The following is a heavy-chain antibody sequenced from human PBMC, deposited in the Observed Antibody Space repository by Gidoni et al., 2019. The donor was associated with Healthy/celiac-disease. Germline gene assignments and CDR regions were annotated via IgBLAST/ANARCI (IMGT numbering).Heavy chain of an antibody. Sequence: QVQLQESGPGLVKPSETLSLTCTVSGGSISSYYWSWIRQPAGKGLEWIGRIYTSWSTNYNPSLKIRVTISVDTSKNQFSLKLSSVTAADTAVYYCARDRGRSSKLGYYYGMDVWGQGTTVTVSS. V-gene: IGHV4-4*07. D-gene: IGHD7-27*01. J-gene: IGHJ6*02. CDR1: GGSISSYY. CDR3: ARDRGRSSKLGYYYGMDV. CDR2: IYTSWST.